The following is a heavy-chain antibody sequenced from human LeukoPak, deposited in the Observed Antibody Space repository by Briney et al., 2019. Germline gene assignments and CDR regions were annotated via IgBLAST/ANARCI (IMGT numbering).Heavy chain of an antibody. Sequence: ASVKVSCKASGYTFTSYGISWVRQAPGQGLEWMGWISAYNGNTNYAQKLQGRVTMTTDTSTSTAYMELRSLRSDDTAVYYCARDRSSSWPPETLDWGQGTLVTVSS. CDR1: GYTFTSYG. D-gene: IGHD6-13*01. CDR2: ISAYNGNT. V-gene: IGHV1-18*01. CDR3: ARDRSSSWPPETLD. J-gene: IGHJ4*02.